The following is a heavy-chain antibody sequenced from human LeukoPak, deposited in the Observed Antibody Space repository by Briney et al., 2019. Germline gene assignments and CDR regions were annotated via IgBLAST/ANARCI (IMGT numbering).Heavy chain of an antibody. J-gene: IGHJ4*02. CDR2: ISTDGSNE. D-gene: IGHD2-2*01. CDR3: AKWAVVVPAATEEGY. Sequence: GGSLRLSCAASGFTFSGYGMHWVRQAPGKGLEWVALISTDGSNEDYADSVKGRFTISRDNSKNMLYLQMNSLRAEDTAVYYCAKWAVVVPAATEEGYWGQGTLVTVSS. CDR1: GFTFSGYG. V-gene: IGHV3-30*18.